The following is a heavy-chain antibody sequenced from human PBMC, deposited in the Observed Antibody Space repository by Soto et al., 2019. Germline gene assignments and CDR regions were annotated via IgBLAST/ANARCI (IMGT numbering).Heavy chain of an antibody. V-gene: IGHV3-33*01. CDR2: ILDDGSDK. J-gene: IGHJ4*02. CDR1: GFSFSSYG. CDR3: ARADDYGDNGLDY. D-gene: IGHD4-17*01. Sequence: QVQLVESGGGVVQPGRSLRLSCAASGFSFSSYGMHWVRQAPGKGLEWVAVILDDGSDKAYTDAVKDRFTISRDNSKKPLCVEIKSLSAGDKAVYYCARADDYGDNGLDYWGQGTLVTVSS.